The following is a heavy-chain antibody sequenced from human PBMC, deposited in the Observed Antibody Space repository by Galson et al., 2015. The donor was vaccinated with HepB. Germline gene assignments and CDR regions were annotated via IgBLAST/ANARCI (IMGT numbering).Heavy chain of an antibody. Sequence: SEPLSLTCTVSGGSISSYYWSWIRQPPGKGLEWIGYIYYSGSTNYNPSLKSRVTISVDTSKNQFSLKLSSVTAADTAMYYCARPPYGSGPIYWGQGTLVTVSS. D-gene: IGHD3-10*01. V-gene: IGHV4-59*01. CDR3: ARPPYGSGPIY. CDR1: GGSISSYY. J-gene: IGHJ4*02. CDR2: IYYSGST.